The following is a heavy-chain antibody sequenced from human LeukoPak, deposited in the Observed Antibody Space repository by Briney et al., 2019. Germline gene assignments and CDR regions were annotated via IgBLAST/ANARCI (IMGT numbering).Heavy chain of an antibody. Sequence: KPGGSLRLFCAASGFTFSNAWMSWVRQAPGKGLEWVGRIKSKTDGGTTDYAAPVKGRFTISRDDSKNTLYLQMNSLKTEDTAVYYCTTDLHPGKNPLGYWGQGTLVTVSS. J-gene: IGHJ4*02. V-gene: IGHV3-15*01. CDR1: GFTFSNAW. CDR2: IKSKTDGGTT. CDR3: TTDLHPGKNPLGY. D-gene: IGHD3-16*01.